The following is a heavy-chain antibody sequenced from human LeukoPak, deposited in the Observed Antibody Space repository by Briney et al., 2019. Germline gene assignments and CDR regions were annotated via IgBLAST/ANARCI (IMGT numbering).Heavy chain of an antibody. J-gene: IGHJ3*02. CDR3: AKGHGYCSSWYPSAFDI. Sequence: GRSLRLSCAASGFTFSSYAMSWVRQAPGKGLEWVSAISGSGGSTYYADSVKGRFTISRDNSKNTLYLQMNSLRAEDTAVYYCAKGHGYCSSWYPSAFDIWGQGTMVTVSS. V-gene: IGHV3-23*01. D-gene: IGHD6-13*01. CDR2: ISGSGGST. CDR1: GFTFSSYA.